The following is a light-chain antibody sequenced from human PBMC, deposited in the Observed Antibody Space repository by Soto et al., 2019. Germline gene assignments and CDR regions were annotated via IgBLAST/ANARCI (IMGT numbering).Light chain of an antibody. CDR1: QSVSSN. Sequence: IVMTQSPATLSLSPGERATLSCRASQSVSSNLAWYQQKPGHAPRLLIYGASTRATGIPARFSGSGSGTEFTLTISSLQSEDFAVYYCQQYNNWWTFGQGTKVDIK. V-gene: IGKV3-15*01. CDR3: QQYNNWWT. CDR2: GAS. J-gene: IGKJ1*01.